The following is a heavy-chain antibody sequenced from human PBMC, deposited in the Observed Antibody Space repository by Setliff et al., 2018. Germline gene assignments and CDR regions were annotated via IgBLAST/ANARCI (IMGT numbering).Heavy chain of an antibody. CDR1: GFTFSSYG. CDR2: IWYDGSNK. J-gene: IGHJ4*02. D-gene: IGHD3-9*01. V-gene: IGHV3-33*06. Sequence: GGSLRLSCAASGFTFSSYGMHWVRQAPGKGLEWVAVIWYDGSNKYYADSVKGRFTISRDNSKNTLYLQMNSLRAEDTAVYYCAKDFFDWLELLDYWGQGTLVTVSS. CDR3: AKDFFDWLELLDY.